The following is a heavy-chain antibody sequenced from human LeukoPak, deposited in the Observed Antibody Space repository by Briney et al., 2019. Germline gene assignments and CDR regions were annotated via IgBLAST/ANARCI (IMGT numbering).Heavy chain of an antibody. V-gene: IGHV3-53*01. CDR3: ARGVDDIAVAGHFDY. J-gene: IGHJ4*02. D-gene: IGHD6-19*01. CDR1: DFTVGSNY. Sequence: GGSLRLSCAASDFTVGSNYMSWVRQAPGKGLEWVSVIYTDDTTYYADSVKGRFTISRDNSKNTLYLQMSSLRAEDSAVYYCARGVDDIAVAGHFDYWGQGTLVTVSS. CDR2: IYTDDTT.